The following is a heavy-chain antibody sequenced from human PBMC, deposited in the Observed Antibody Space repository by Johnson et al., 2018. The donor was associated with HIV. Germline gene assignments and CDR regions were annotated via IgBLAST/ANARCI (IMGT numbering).Heavy chain of an antibody. D-gene: IGHD3-10*01. V-gene: IGHV3-20*04. J-gene: IGHJ3*01. CDR1: GFTFDDYG. Sequence: VQLVESGGALVQPGGSLRLSCAASGFTFDDYGMSWVRQAPGKGLEWVSGINWNGGGTGYADSVKGRFTISKDNAKDSLYLQMNSLRAEDTALYYCARDHNYYGSGSYSDAFDFWGQGTMVTVSS. CDR2: INWNGGGT. CDR3: ARDHNYYGSGSYSDAFDF.